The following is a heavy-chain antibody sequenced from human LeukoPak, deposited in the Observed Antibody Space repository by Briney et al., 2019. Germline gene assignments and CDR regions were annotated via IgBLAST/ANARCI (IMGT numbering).Heavy chain of an antibody. D-gene: IGHD6-13*01. CDR3: AKGGSSSWIVLFDY. Sequence: GGSLRLSCAASGFTFDDYAMHWVRQGPGKGLEWVSGISWNSGSIGYADSVKGRFTISRDNAKNSLYLQMNSLRAEDTALYYCAKGGSSSWIVLFDYWGQGTLVTVSS. CDR1: GFTFDDYA. CDR2: ISWNSGSI. V-gene: IGHV3-9*01. J-gene: IGHJ4*02.